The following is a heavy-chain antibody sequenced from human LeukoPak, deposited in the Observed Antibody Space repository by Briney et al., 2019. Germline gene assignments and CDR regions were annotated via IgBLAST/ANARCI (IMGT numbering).Heavy chain of an antibody. V-gene: IGHV1-18*01. D-gene: IGHD2-2*01. CDR1: GYTFTSYG. CDR3: SKESGFTTAPET. Sequence: ASVKVSCKSSGYTFTSYGISWVRQAPGQGLEWMGCISAYNGNTNYAQELQVRVTMTTDTSTTTAYMELRILRPDDTAAYYCSKESGFTTAPETWGKGNLVSVSS. J-gene: IGHJ5*02. CDR2: ISAYNGNT.